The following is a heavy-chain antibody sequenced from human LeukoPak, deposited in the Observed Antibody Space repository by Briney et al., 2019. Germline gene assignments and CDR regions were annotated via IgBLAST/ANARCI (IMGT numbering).Heavy chain of an antibody. Sequence: GGSLRLSCAASGFTFSSYCMNWVRQAPGKGLEWVSSISSSSSYIYYADSVEGRFTISRDNAKNSLYLQMNSLGAEDTAVYYCARAAGYSSGWYLGWGQGTLVTVSS. J-gene: IGHJ4*02. CDR3: ARAAGYSSGWYLG. V-gene: IGHV3-21*01. D-gene: IGHD6-19*01. CDR2: ISSSSSYI. CDR1: GFTFSSYC.